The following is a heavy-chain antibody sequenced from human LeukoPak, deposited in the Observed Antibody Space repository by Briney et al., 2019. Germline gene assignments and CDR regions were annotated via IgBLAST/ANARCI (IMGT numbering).Heavy chain of an antibody. V-gene: IGHV3-23*01. J-gene: IGHJ4*02. CDR2: ISGSGGST. D-gene: IGHD6-19*01. CDR1: GFTFSSYA. CDR3: AKDKIAVARKGTPSSGLY. Sequence: GGSLRLSCAASGFTFSSYAMSWVRQAPGKGLEWVSAISGSGGSTYYADSVKGRFTISRVNSKNTLYLQMNSLRAEDTAVYYCAKDKIAVARKGTPSSGLYWGQGTLVTVSS.